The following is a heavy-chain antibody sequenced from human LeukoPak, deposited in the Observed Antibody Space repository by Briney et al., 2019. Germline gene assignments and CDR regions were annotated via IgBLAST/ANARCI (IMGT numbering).Heavy chain of an antibody. CDR2: IYYSGST. D-gene: IGHD5-24*01. J-gene: IGHJ4*02. V-gene: IGHV4-59*08. Sequence: PSETLSLTCTVSGDSISGNYWTWIRQPPGKGLEWIGYIYYSGSTNYNASLKSRVTISVDTSKNQFSLELSSVTAADTAVYYCARLGDGDNLRYFDYRGQGTLVTVSS. CDR3: ARLGDGDNLRYFDY. CDR1: GDSISGNY.